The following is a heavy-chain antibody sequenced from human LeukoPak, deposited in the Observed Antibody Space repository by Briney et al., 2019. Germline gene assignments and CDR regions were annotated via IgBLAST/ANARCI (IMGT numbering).Heavy chain of an antibody. D-gene: IGHD3-10*01. V-gene: IGHV3-21*01. CDR3: ARAPGVRGFDY. J-gene: IGHJ4*02. CDR2: ISSSSSYI. CDR1: GFTFSSYS. Sequence: GGSLRLSCAASGFTFSSYSMNWVRQAPGKGLEWVSSISSSSSYIYYADSVKGRFTISRDNAKYSLYLQMNSLRAEDTAVYYCARAPGVRGFDYWGQGTLVTVSS.